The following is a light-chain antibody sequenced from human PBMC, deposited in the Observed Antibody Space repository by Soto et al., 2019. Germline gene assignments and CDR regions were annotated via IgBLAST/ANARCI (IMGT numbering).Light chain of an antibody. V-gene: IGLV2-14*01. J-gene: IGLJ1*01. CDR1: SNDVGGYNY. CDR3: YSYTTSTTRV. CDR2: EVS. Sequence: QSVLTQPASVSGPPGQSITISCTGTSNDVGGYNYVSWYQQHPGKAPKVIIYEVSYRPSGVSNRFSGSKSGNTASLTISGLQPEDVADYYCYSYTTSTTRVFGTGTKLTVL.